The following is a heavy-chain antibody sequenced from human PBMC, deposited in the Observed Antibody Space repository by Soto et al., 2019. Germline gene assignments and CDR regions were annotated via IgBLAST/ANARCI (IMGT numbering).Heavy chain of an antibody. Sequence: GSLRLSCAASGFSFGSYALSWVRQAQGKGLEWVSTISGSDGKTFYADSVKGRFTISRDRSKNTVYLQMNSLTAGDTAMYYCAKATATGGGAFDICGQGTMVTVSS. CDR3: AKATATGGGAFDI. CDR2: ISGSDGKT. D-gene: IGHD2-8*02. V-gene: IGHV3-23*01. J-gene: IGHJ3*02. CDR1: GFSFGSYA.